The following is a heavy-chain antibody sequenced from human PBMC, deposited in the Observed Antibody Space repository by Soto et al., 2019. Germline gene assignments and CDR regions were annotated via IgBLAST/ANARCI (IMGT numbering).Heavy chain of an antibody. CDR3: AKLITMVRGVINDPLDI. CDR1: GFTFSSYA. CDR2: ISGSGGST. Sequence: GGSLRLSCAASGFTFSSYAMSWVRQAPGKGLEWVSAISGSGGSTYYADSVKGRFTISRDNSKNTLYLQMNSLRAEDTAVYYCAKLITMVRGVINDPLDIWGQGTMVTVSS. V-gene: IGHV3-23*01. D-gene: IGHD3-10*01. J-gene: IGHJ3*02.